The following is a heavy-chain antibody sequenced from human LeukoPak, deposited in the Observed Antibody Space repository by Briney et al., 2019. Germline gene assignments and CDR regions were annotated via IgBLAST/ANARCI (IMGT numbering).Heavy chain of an antibody. CDR3: AKDPFDQMLPENWFDP. Sequence: ASVKVSCKTSGYTFTNYGINWVRQAPGQGLEWVGWMNPNSGDTNYARSFQGRVTMTRDTSISTAYMELSRLRFDDTAVYYCAKDPFDQMLPENWFDPWGQGILVTVSS. J-gene: IGHJ5*02. CDR1: GYTFTNYG. V-gene: IGHV1-2*02. CDR2: MNPNSGDT. D-gene: IGHD2-2*01.